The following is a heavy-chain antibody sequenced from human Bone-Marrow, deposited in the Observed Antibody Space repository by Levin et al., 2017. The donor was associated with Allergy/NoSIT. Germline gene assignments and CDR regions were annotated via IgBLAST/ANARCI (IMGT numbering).Heavy chain of an antibody. CDR2: IIPVFGPP. V-gene: IGHV1-69*06. J-gene: IGHJ6*02. D-gene: IGHD3/OR15-3a*01. CDR1: GGSFRTYA. CDR3: AILYGLSDFDV. Sequence: SVKVSCKTLGGSFRTYALSWVRQAPGKGLEWMGGIIPVFGPPNYARSFQGRVTITADKSATTAYMELSSLKSEDTAVYYCAILYGLSDFDVWGQGTTVTVSS.